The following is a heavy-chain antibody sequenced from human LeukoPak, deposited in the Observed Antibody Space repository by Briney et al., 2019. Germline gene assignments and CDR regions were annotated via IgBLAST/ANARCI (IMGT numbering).Heavy chain of an antibody. D-gene: IGHD2-2*01. CDR3: ARLTYCSSTSCLYGMDV. CDR2: IYHSGST. Sequence: PSETLSLTCAVSGGSISSGGYSWSWIWQPPGKSLEWIGYIYHSGSTYYNPSLKSRVTISVDRSKNQFSLKLSSVTAADTAVYYCARLTYCSSTSCLYGMDVWGQGTTVTVSS. CDR1: GGSISSGGYS. V-gene: IGHV4-30-2*01. J-gene: IGHJ6*02.